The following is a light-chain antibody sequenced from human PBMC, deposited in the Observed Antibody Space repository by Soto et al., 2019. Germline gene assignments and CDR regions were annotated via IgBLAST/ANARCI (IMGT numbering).Light chain of an antibody. V-gene: IGKV3-20*01. Sequence: EIVLTQSPGTLSLSPGQRATLSCRASQSLSSSFLAWYQQKPGQAPRLIIYGASSRAAGIPDRFSGSGSGTDFTLPISSLEPEDFAVYYCHQFATTRSVGQGTKVDMK. J-gene: IGKJ1*01. CDR2: GAS. CDR1: QSLSSSF. CDR3: HQFATTRS.